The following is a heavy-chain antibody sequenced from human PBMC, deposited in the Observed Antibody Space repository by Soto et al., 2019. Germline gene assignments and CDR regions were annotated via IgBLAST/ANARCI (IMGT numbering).Heavy chain of an antibody. CDR2: MNPNSGNT. CDR3: ARGPSPYYYYYYYMDV. Sequence: ASVKVSCKASGYTFTSYDINWGRQAPGQGLEWMGWMNPNSGNTGYAQKFQGRVTMTRNTSISTAYMELSSLRSEDTAVYYCARGPSPYYYYYYYMDVWGKGTTVTASS. J-gene: IGHJ6*03. CDR1: GYTFTSYD. V-gene: IGHV1-8*01.